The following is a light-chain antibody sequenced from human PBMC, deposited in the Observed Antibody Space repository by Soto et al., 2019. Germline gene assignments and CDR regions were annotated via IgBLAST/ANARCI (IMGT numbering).Light chain of an antibody. CDR3: AAWDDSLSGHV. J-gene: IGLJ1*01. V-gene: IGLV2-14*01. Sequence: QSALTQPASVSGSPGQSITISCTGTDSDVGGYNYVSWYQQHPGKAPKLMIYGVYNRPSGVSNRFSGSKSGNTASLTISGLQAEDEADYYCAAWDDSLSGHVFGSGTKLTVL. CDR1: DSDVGGYNY. CDR2: GVY.